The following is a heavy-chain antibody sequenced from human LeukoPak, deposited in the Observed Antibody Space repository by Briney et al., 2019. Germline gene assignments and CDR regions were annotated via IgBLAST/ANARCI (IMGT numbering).Heavy chain of an antibody. Sequence: GGSLRLSCAASGFTFSSYGMHWVRQAPGKGLEWVAVISYDGSNKYYADSVKGRFTISRDNSKNTLNLQMNSLRAEDTAVYYCAKDPTHFRVWDDYDSNVLNCWGQGTLVTVSS. CDR1: GFTFSSYG. CDR2: ISYDGSNK. V-gene: IGHV3-30*18. J-gene: IGHJ4*02. D-gene: IGHD3-22*01. CDR3: AKDPTHFRVWDDYDSNVLNC.